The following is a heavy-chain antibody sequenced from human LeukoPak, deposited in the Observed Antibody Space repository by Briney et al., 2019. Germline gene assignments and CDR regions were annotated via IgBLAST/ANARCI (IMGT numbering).Heavy chain of an antibody. CDR3: AXXXSSSYHYGALDI. CDR2: INHSGDT. V-gene: IGHV4-34*01. CDR1: GGSFSAYY. Sequence: NPSETLSLTCAVYGGSFSAYYWSWIRQPPGKELEWIGEINHSGDTKYNPSLNSRATISIDMSKNQFSLKLKSVTAADPAVYYCAXXXSSSYHYGALDIWGRGTMVIVSS. J-gene: IGHJ3*02. D-gene: IGHD3-22*01.